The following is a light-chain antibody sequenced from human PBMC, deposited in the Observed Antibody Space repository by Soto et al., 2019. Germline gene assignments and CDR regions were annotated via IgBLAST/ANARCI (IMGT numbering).Light chain of an antibody. J-gene: IGKJ2*01. CDR1: QSVSSN. CDR3: QQYNNWPPIYT. Sequence: EIVMTQSPATLSVSPGERATLSCRASQSVSSNLAWYQQKPGQAPGLLIYDASTRATGVPARFSGSGSGTEFTLTISSLQSEDFAVYYCQQYNNWPPIYTFGQGTKLEIK. CDR2: DAS. V-gene: IGKV3-15*01.